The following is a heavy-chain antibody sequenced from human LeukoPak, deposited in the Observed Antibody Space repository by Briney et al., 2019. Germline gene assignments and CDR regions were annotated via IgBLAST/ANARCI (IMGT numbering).Heavy chain of an antibody. CDR2: ISGSGDST. V-gene: IGHV3-23*01. Sequence: GGSLRLSCAASGFNFINYDMSWVRQAPGKGLEWVSAISGSGDSTYYADSVKGWFTISRDNSKNTLYLQMNSLRAEDTAVYYCAKERESGSPSYYFDYWGQGTLVTVSS. J-gene: IGHJ4*02. CDR3: AKERESGSPSYYFDY. D-gene: IGHD5-12*01. CDR1: GFNFINYD.